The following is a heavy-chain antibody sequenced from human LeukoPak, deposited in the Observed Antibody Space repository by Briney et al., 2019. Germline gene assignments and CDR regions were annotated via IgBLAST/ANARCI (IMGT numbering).Heavy chain of an antibody. V-gene: IGHV3-64D*09. D-gene: IGHD6-13*01. CDR1: GFTFSSYT. CDR2: ISPNGGST. J-gene: IGHJ4*02. CDR3: VKTIAVAGNFDY. Sequence: GGSLRLSCSASGFTFSSYTMHWVRQAPGKGLEYVSAISPNGGSTYYGDSVKGRFTISRDNSMKTLYLQMSSLRAEDTAVYYCVKTIAVAGNFDYWGQGTLVTVS.